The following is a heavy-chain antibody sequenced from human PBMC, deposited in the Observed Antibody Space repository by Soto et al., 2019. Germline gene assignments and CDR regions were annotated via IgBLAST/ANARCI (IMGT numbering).Heavy chain of an antibody. D-gene: IGHD3-3*01. Sequence: SETLSLTCTVSGGSISSSYWSWIRQPPGKGLEWIGYISYSGSTCYNTSLKSRLTISVDTSKTHSSLNLSSVTAADTAVYYCVTGHEFWSGYCQSYYMDVWGKGITVTVPS. V-gene: IGHV4-59*01. J-gene: IGHJ6*03. CDR1: GGSISSSY. CDR3: VTGHEFWSGYCQSYYMDV. CDR2: ISYSGST.